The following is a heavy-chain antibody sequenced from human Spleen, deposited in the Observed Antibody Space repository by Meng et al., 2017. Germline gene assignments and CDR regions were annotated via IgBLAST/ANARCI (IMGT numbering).Heavy chain of an antibody. V-gene: IGHV4-34*01. D-gene: IGHD5-24*01. CDR2: INHSGST. CDR1: GGSFSGYY. CDR3: SRARDGGGWFDY. J-gene: IGHJ4*02. Sequence: RAWLLTPSDTLSLTCTGYGGSFSGYYRSWIRQPPGKGLDWIGEINHSGSTNYNPSLKVLVSKSVYTFKNPFSLKLSSVTSSDTAVYDCSRARDGGGWFDYWGQGTLVTVSS.